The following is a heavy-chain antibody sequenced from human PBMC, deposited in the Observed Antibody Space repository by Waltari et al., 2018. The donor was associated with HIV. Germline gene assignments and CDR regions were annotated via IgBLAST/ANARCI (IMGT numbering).Heavy chain of an antibody. D-gene: IGHD3-10*01. V-gene: IGHV4-34*02. CDR2: INHTGRT. J-gene: IGHJ6*02. Sequence: QVQLQQWGAGLLKPSETLSLTCAVYGGSFTGFSWSWIRQPPGKGLEWIGEINHTGRTNYNPSLKNRVSISIYTSNHQISLRLNSVTAADTAVYYCARLQTPQNSFFFSRGSADVWGQGTTVTVSS. CDR1: GGSFTGFS. CDR3: ARLQTPQNSFFFSRGSADV.